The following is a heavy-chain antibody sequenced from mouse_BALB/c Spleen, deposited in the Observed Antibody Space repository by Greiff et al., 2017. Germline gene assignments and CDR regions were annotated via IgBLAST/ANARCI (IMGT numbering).Heavy chain of an antibody. D-gene: IGHD1-1*01. V-gene: IGHV7-3*02. CDR1: GFTFTDYY. CDR2: IRNKANGYTT. Sequence: DVQLVESGGGLVQPGGSLRLSCATSGFTFTDYYMSWVRQPPGKALEWLGFIRNKANGYTTEYSASVKGRFTISRDNSQSILYLQMNTLRAEDSATYYCARDYYGSSYVAWFAYWGQGTLVTVSA. CDR3: ARDYYGSSYVAWFAY. J-gene: IGHJ3*01.